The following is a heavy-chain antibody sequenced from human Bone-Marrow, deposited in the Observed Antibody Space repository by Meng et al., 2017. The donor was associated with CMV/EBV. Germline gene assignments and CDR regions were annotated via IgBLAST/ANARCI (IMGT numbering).Heavy chain of an antibody. Sequence: GSLRLSCAVYGGSFSGYYWSWIRQPPGKGLEWIGEINHSGSTNYNPSLKSRVTISVDTSKNQFSLKLSSVTAADTAVYYCARGFNDFWSGYYKVKAFDIWGQGTMVTVSS. V-gene: IGHV4-34*01. J-gene: IGHJ3*02. CDR1: GGSFSGYY. CDR3: ARGFNDFWSGYYKVKAFDI. D-gene: IGHD3-3*01. CDR2: INHSGST.